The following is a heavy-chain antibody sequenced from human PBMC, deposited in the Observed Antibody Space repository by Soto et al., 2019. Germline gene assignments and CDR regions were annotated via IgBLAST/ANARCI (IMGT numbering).Heavy chain of an antibody. CDR2: INHSGST. J-gene: IGHJ6*02. Sequence: QVQLRQWGAGLLKPSETLSLTCAVYGGSFSGYYWSWIRQPPGKGLEWIVEINHSGSTNYNPSLKSRVTISVDTSKKQFSLRLTSVTAADTAVYYCATPGDYIGGYYYGMDVWGQGTTVTVSS. D-gene: IGHD4-17*01. CDR3: ATPGDYIGGYYYGMDV. V-gene: IGHV4-34*01. CDR1: GGSFSGYY.